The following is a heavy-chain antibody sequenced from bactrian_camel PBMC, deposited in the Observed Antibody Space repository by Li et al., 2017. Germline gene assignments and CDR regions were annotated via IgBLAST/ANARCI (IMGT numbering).Heavy chain of an antibody. J-gene: IGHJ4*01. CDR2: VDSDGTT. D-gene: IGHD7*01. CDR1: GFTAPHYC. V-gene: IGHV3S56*01. CDR3: AAASTGWFGFWDY. Sequence: LVESGGGPVQAGGSLRLSCAASGFTAPHYCMAWFRQTPGKERENLGAVDSDGTTVYPADSVKDRFTISRDKDKNTVWLQMDSLKSEDTALYYCAAASTGWFGFWDYWGQGTQVTVS.